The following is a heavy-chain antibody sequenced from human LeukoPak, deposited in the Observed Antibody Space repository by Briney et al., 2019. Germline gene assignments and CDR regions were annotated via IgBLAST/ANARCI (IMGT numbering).Heavy chain of an antibody. D-gene: IGHD6-13*01. J-gene: IGHJ4*02. Sequence: PGGSLRLSCAASGFTFSSYWMSWVRQAPGKGLEWVANIKQDGSEKNYVDSVKGRFTISRDNSKNTLYLQMNSLRAEDTAVYYCVSAAGAFDNWGQGTLVTVSS. CDR1: GFTFSSYW. CDR3: VSAAGAFDN. V-gene: IGHV3-7*01. CDR2: IKQDGSEK.